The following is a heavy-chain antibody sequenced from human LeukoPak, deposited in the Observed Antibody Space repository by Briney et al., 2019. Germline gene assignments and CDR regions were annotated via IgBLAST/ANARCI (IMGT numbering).Heavy chain of an antibody. CDR3: ARGGGKRLSTVTTSFYY. CDR1: GFTFSSYW. Sequence: PGGSLRLSCAASGFTFSSYWMSWVRQPPGKGLEWIGEINHSGSTNYNPSLKSRVTISVDTSKNQFSLKLSSVTAADTAVYYCARGGGKRLSTVTTSFYYWGQGTLVTVSS. J-gene: IGHJ4*02. CDR2: INHSGST. D-gene: IGHD4-17*01. V-gene: IGHV4-34*01.